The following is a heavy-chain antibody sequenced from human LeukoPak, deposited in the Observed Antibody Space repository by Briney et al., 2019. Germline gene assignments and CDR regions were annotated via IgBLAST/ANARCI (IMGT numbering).Heavy chain of an antibody. CDR1: GFTFSSYS. J-gene: IGHJ4*02. CDR2: ISSSSTI. Sequence: GGSLRLSCTASGFTFSSYSMNWVRQAPGKGLEWVPYISSSSTIYYADSVKGRFTISRDNAKNSLYLQMNSLRAEDTAVYYCAREDILTGLDYWGQGTLVTVSS. CDR3: AREDILTGLDY. D-gene: IGHD3-9*01. V-gene: IGHV3-48*04.